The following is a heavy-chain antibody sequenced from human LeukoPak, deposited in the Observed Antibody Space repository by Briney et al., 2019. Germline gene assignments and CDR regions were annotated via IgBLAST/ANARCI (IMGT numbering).Heavy chain of an antibody. Sequence: PSETLSLTCAVYGGSFSGYYWSWIRQPPGKGLEWLGEINHSGSTNYNPSLKSRVTISVDTSKNQFSLKLSSVTAADTAVYYCARVLVVPAATPYSIPPGGPGSGMDVWGQGTTVTVSS. V-gene: IGHV4-34*01. CDR3: ARVLVVPAATPYSIPPGGPGSGMDV. CDR1: GGSFSGYY. J-gene: IGHJ6*02. CDR2: INHSGST. D-gene: IGHD2-2*01.